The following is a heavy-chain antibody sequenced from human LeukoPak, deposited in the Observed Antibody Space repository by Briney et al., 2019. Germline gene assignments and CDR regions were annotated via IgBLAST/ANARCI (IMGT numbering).Heavy chain of an antibody. Sequence: ASVKVSCKASGYTFTSYAMHWVRQAPGQRLEWMGWINAGNGNTKYSQKFQGRVTITRDTSASTAYMELSSLRSEDTAVYYSARRSLDTAMVSDAFDIWGQGTMVTVSS. CDR2: INAGNGNT. CDR1: GYTFTSYA. D-gene: IGHD5-18*01. J-gene: IGHJ3*02. CDR3: ARRSLDTAMVSDAFDI. V-gene: IGHV1-3*01.